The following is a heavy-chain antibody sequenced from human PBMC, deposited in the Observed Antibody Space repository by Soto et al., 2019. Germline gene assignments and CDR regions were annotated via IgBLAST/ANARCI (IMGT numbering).Heavy chain of an antibody. Sequence: VGSLRLSCAASGFTFSSYAMSWVRQAPGKGLEWVSAISGSGGSTYYADSVKGRFTISRDNSKNTLYLQMNSLRAEDTAVYYCAKSVQLWFTFDYWGQGTLVTVSS. J-gene: IGHJ4*02. D-gene: IGHD5-18*01. V-gene: IGHV3-23*01. CDR1: GFTFSSYA. CDR2: ISGSGGST. CDR3: AKSVQLWFTFDY.